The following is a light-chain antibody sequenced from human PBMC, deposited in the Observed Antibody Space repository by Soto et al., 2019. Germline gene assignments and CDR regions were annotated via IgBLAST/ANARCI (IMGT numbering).Light chain of an antibody. J-gene: IGKJ3*01. V-gene: IGKV1-12*01. Sequence: DIQMTQSPSSVSASVGDRVTITCRASQAISRSLAWYQQKPGEAPKLLIYAASILQSGVPSRFSGSGSGTDFTLTITRLQPEDFASYYCQQANSFPFTFGLGTKV. CDR1: QAISRS. CDR2: AAS. CDR3: QQANSFPFT.